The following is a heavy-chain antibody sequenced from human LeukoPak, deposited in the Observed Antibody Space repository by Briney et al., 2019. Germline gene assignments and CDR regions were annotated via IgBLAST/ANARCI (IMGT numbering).Heavy chain of an antibody. CDR1: GYTFTSYD. CDR3: ARDNFKLGMLYYDSSGYPYLFDY. Sequence: ASVKVSCKASGYTFTSYDINWVRQAPGQGLEWMGIINPSGGSTSYAQKFQGRVTMTRDTSTSTVYMELSSLRSEDTAVYYCARDNFKLGMLYYDSSGYPYLFDYWGQGTLVTVSS. D-gene: IGHD3-22*01. J-gene: IGHJ4*02. V-gene: IGHV1-46*01. CDR2: INPSGGST.